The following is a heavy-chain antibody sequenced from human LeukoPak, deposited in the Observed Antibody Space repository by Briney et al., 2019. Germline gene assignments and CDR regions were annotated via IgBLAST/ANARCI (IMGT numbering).Heavy chain of an antibody. D-gene: IGHD6-19*01. CDR2: ISAYNGNT. J-gene: IGHJ4*02. V-gene: IGHV1-18*01. Sequence: GASVKVSCKASGYTFTSYGISWVRQAPGQGLEWMGWISAYNGNTNYAQKLQGRVTMTTDTSTSTAYMELRSLRSDDTAVYYCARSVGDGGAVAGPGDYWGQGTLVTVSS. CDR3: ARSVGDGGAVAGPGDY. CDR1: GYTFTSYG.